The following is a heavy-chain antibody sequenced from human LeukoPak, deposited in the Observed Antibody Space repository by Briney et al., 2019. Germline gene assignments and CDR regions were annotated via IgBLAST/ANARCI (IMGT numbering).Heavy chain of an antibody. D-gene: IGHD1-7*01. Sequence: SQTLSLTCAISGDSFSSNSSAWNWLRQSPSRGLEWLGRTYYRSKWYNDYAVDVKIRITINPDTSKNHFSLQLNSVTPEDTAVYYCARDASWNYVGSLDYWGQGTLVTVSA. CDR2: TYYRSKWYN. CDR3: ARDASWNYVGSLDY. V-gene: IGHV6-1*01. J-gene: IGHJ4*02. CDR1: GDSFSSNSSA.